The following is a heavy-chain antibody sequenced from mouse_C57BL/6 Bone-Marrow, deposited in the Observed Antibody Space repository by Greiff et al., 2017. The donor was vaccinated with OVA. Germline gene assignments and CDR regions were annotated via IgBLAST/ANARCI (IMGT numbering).Heavy chain of an antibody. CDR3: ARRGPFYWYFDV. CDR2: INPYNGGT. CDR1: GYSFTGYF. Sequence: EVQLQEPGPELVKPGDSVKISCKASGYSFTGYFMNWVMQSHGQSLEWIGRINPYNGGTFYNQKFKGKATLTVDKSSSTAYMQLSSLTSEDSAFYYCARRGPFYWYFDVGGTGTTVTVSA. J-gene: IGHJ1*03. V-gene: IGHV1-20*01.